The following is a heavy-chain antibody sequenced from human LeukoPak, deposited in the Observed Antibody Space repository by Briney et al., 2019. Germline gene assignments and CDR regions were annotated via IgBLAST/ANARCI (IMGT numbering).Heavy chain of an antibody. V-gene: IGHV4-34*01. CDR3: ASPPIAAAGTWTYYFDY. CDR2: INHSGST. CDR1: GGSFSGYY. J-gene: IGHJ4*02. Sequence: SETLSLTCAVYGGSFSGYYWSWIRQPPGKGLEWIGEINHSGSTNYNPSLKSRGTISVDTSKNQFSLKLSSVTAADTAVYYCASPPIAAAGTWTYYFDYWGQGTLVTVSS. D-gene: IGHD6-13*01.